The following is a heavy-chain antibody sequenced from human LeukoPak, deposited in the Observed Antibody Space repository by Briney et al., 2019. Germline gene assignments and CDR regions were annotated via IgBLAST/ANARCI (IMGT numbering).Heavy chain of an antibody. Sequence: PGGSLRLSCAASGFTFSSYGMHWVRQAPGKGLEWVAFIRYDGSNKYYADSVKGRFTISRDNSKNTLYLQMNSLRAEDTAVYYCAKDLDTRSRLFDYWGQGTLVTVSS. D-gene: IGHD6-25*01. CDR3: AKDLDTRSRLFDY. CDR2: IRYDGSNK. V-gene: IGHV3-30*02. CDR1: GFTFSSYG. J-gene: IGHJ4*02.